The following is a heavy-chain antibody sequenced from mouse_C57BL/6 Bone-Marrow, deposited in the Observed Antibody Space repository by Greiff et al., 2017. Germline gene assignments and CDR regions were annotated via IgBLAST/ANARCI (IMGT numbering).Heavy chain of an antibody. CDR2: ISDGGSYT. J-gene: IGHJ2*01. CDR1: GFTFSSYA. Sequence: EVMLVESGGGLVKPGGSLKLSCAASGFTFSSYAMSWVRQTPEKRLEWVATISDGGSYTYYPDNVKGRFTISRDNAKNNLYLQMSHLKSEDTAMYYCASPVYWGQGTTLTVSS. V-gene: IGHV5-4*03. CDR3: ASPVY.